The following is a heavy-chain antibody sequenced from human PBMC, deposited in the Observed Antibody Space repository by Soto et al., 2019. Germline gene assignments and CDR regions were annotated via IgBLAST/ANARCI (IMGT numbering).Heavy chain of an antibody. D-gene: IGHD3-3*01. Sequence: SETLSLTCTVSGGSISSYYWSWIRQPPGKGLDWIGYIYYSGSTNYNPSLKSRVTISVDTSKNQFSLKLSSVTAADTAVYYCARSTIFGVVITDYYYYYMDVWGKGTTVTVSS. CDR3: ARSTIFGVVITDYYYYYMDV. V-gene: IGHV4-59*01. CDR2: IYYSGST. J-gene: IGHJ6*03. CDR1: GGSISSYY.